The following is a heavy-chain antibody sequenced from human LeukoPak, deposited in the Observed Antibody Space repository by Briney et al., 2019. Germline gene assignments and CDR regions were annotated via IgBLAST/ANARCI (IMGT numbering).Heavy chain of an antibody. CDR2: IYYSGST. CDR3: ARPRYCSSTSCYPQGGWFDP. Sequence: SETLSLTCTVSGGSISSSSYYWGWIRQPPGKGLEWIGSIYYSGSTYYNPSLKSRVTISVDTSKNQFSLKLSSVTAADTAVYYCARPRYCSSTSCYPQGGWFDPWGQGTLVTVSS. J-gene: IGHJ5*02. V-gene: IGHV4-39*01. D-gene: IGHD2-2*01. CDR1: GGSISSSSYY.